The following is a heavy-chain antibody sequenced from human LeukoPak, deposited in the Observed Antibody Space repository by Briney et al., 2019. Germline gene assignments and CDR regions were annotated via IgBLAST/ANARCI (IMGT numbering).Heavy chain of an antibody. J-gene: IGHJ4*02. CDR1: GFTFSSYG. Sequence: TGGSLRLSCAASGFTFSSYGMHWVRQAPGKGLEWVAVIWYDGSNRHYADSVKGRFTISRDNSKNTLYLQMNSLRAEDTAVYYCARSKWIQLWYSLDYWGQGTLVTVSS. CDR3: ARSKWIQLWYSLDY. V-gene: IGHV3-33*01. D-gene: IGHD5-18*01. CDR2: IWYDGSNR.